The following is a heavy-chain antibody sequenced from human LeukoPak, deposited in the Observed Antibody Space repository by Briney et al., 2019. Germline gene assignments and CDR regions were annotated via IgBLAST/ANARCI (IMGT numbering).Heavy chain of an antibody. J-gene: IGHJ2*01. CDR3: ARVWEPDPWYFDL. Sequence: ASVKVSCKASGYTFTGYYMHWVRQAPGQGLEWMGWINPNSGGTNYAQKFQGRITMTRDTSISTAYMELSRLRSDDTAVYYCARVWEPDPWYFDLWGRGTLVTVSS. CDR1: GYTFTGYY. D-gene: IGHD1-26*01. CDR2: INPNSGGT. V-gene: IGHV1-2*02.